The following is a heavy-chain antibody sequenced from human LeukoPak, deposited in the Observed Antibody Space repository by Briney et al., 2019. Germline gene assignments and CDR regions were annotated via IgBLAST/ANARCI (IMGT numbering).Heavy chain of an antibody. Sequence: PSETLSLTCTVSGYSIGTGYYWGWIRQPPGKGLEWIGTIYHSGSTYYNPSLKSRFTISIDTSKNQFSLKLSSVTAADTAVYYCARVSFNGRNDYWGQGTLVTVSS. CDR1: GYSIGTGYY. CDR3: ARVSFNGRNDY. J-gene: IGHJ4*02. V-gene: IGHV4-38-2*02. CDR2: IYHSGST.